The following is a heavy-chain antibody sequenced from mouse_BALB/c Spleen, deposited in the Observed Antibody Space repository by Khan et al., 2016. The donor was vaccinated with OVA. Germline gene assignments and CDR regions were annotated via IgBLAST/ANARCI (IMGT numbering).Heavy chain of an antibody. Sequence: QVQLKQSGPGLVAPSQNLYLTCTVSGFSLSDYGVSWIRQPPGKSLEWLGVIWGGGSTSYNSDLKYRLSISKDNSKSTVFLKMSSMQSDDTAKFDWAKWVWSYYYSFAYWGQGTSVTVSS. CDR3: AKWVWSYYYSFAY. CDR2: IWGGGST. CDR1: GFSLSDYG. J-gene: IGHJ4*01. V-gene: IGHV2-6-5*01.